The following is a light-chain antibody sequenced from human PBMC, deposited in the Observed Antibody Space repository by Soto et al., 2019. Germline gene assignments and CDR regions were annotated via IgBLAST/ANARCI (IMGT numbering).Light chain of an antibody. J-gene: IGKJ1*01. V-gene: IGKV3-20*01. CDR1: QSVSDNY. CDR2: VAS. Sequence: EIVLTQSPGTLSLSPGERATLSCRASQSVSDNYLAWYQRKPGQAPRLLIYVASSRASGIPDRFSGSGSGTDFTLTISRLEPEDFAVYYCRQYGFSLRTFGQGSKVEV. CDR3: RQYGFSLRT.